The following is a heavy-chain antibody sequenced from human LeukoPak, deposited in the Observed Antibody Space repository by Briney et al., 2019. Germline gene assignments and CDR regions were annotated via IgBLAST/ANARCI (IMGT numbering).Heavy chain of an antibody. CDR2: ISWNSANI. Sequence: GGSLRLSCAASGFTFDDYAMDWVRQHPGKGLEWVSGISWNSANIGYAESVKGRFTISRDNAKNSLYLQMNSLRAEDAALYYCAKDTTDSIRVPGHAFDIWGQGTMVTVSS. V-gene: IGHV3-9*01. D-gene: IGHD6-19*01. CDR3: AKDTTDSIRVPGHAFDI. CDR1: GFTFDDYA. J-gene: IGHJ3*02.